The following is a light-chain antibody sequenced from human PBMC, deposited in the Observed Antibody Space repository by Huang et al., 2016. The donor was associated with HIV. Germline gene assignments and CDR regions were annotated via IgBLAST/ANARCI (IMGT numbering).Light chain of an antibody. CDR3: QQYYSSLPLS. J-gene: IGKJ4*01. V-gene: IGKV1-NL1*01. CDR2: AAS. CDR1: QDIKNS. Sequence: DIQMTQSPSSLFASVGDRVTITCRASQDIKNSLAWYQQKPGKAPKVLLYAASRLQSGVPFRFSGSGSGTDYILSITNLQAEDVATYYCQQYYSSLPLSFGGGTNVEIK.